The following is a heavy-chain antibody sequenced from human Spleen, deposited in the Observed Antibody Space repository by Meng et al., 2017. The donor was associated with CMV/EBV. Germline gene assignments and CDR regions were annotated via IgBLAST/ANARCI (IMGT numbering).Heavy chain of an antibody. D-gene: IGHD2-2*02. Sequence: GESLKISCAASGFTFSSYAMSWVRQAPGKGLEWVSGISASGGSTYYADSVKGRFTISRDNSKNTLYLQMNSLRAEDSAVYYCARGRCGTSCYTFDFWGLGTLVTVSS. V-gene: IGHV3-23*01. CDR3: ARGRCGTSCYTFDF. J-gene: IGHJ4*02. CDR1: GFTFSSYA. CDR2: ISASGGST.